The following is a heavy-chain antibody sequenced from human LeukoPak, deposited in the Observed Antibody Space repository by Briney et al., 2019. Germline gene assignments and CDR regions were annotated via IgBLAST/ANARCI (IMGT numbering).Heavy chain of an antibody. V-gene: IGHV1-46*01. CDR2: INPSGGST. Sequence: ASVKVSCKAFGYTFTSYYMHWVRQAPGQGLEWMGIINPSGGSTSYAQKFQGRVTMTRDMSTSTVYMELSSLRSEDTAVYYCARGGVVTAPMDVWGKGTTVTVSS. D-gene: IGHD2-21*02. CDR1: GYTFTSYY. J-gene: IGHJ6*03. CDR3: ARGGVVTAPMDV.